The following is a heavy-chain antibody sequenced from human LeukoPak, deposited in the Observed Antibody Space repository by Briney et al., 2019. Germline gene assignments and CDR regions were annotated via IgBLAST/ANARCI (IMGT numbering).Heavy chain of an antibody. CDR2: INHSGST. D-gene: IGHD5-18*01. Sequence: SETLSLTCTVSGGSISSYYWSWIRQPPGKGLEWIGEINHSGSTNYNPSLKSRVTISVDTSKNQFSLKLSSVTAADTAVYYCARQTAKNVDTARFDSWGQGTLVTVSS. CDR3: ARQTAKNVDTARFDS. J-gene: IGHJ4*02. V-gene: IGHV4-34*01. CDR1: GGSISSYY.